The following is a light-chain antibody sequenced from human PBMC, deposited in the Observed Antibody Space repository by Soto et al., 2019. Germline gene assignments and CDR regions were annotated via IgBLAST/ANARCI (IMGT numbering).Light chain of an antibody. Sequence: QSVLTQPPSVSGAPGQRVTISCTGSSSNIGAGFDVHWYHQIAGTAPKLLIYGTNNRPSGVPDRFSGSKSGMSASLAITGLQAADEANYYCQSYDNSLSGSRVFGGGTQLTVL. V-gene: IGLV1-40*01. CDR2: GTN. CDR1: SSNIGAGFD. J-gene: IGLJ3*02. CDR3: QSYDNSLSGSRV.